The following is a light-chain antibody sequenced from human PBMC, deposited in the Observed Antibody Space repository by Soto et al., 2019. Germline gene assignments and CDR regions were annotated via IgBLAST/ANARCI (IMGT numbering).Light chain of an antibody. J-gene: IGKJ1*01. V-gene: IGKV3D-20*02. CDR2: DAS. CDR3: QQRSIWPPWT. Sequence: IVLTQSPAILALSPGDRATLSCRASQSVSSSYLALYQHKPGQAPRLLIYDASNRATGIPARFSGSGSGTDFSLTISSLEPEDFAIYYCQQRSIWPPWTFGQGTKVDIK. CDR1: QSVSSSY.